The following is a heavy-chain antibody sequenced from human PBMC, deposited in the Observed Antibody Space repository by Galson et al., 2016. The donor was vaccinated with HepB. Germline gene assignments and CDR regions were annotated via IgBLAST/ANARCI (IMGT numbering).Heavy chain of an antibody. Sequence: SLRLSCAASGFIFDDFGMTWVRQPPGKGLEWVSSISWNGGIITYADSVKGRFTISRDNSKNTLYLQMGSLRAEDMAVYYCAREEYYDILTDYRPSGGDAFDIWGQGTMVTVSS. CDR2: ISWNGGII. J-gene: IGHJ3*02. V-gene: IGHV3-20*04. D-gene: IGHD3-9*01. CDR1: GFIFDDFG. CDR3: AREEYYDILTDYRPSGGDAFDI.